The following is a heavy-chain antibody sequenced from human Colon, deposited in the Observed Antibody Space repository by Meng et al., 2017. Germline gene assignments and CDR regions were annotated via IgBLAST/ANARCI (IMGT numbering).Heavy chain of an antibody. D-gene: IGHD5-18*01. J-gene: IGHJ4*02. Sequence: EVQLVESVGGLVEPGESLSLCCAASGFIVSKDGMGWVRQAPGKGLEWVSSMTGIERTTSYADSVKGRFTISRDDSKNTLYLQMNSLRAEDTAVYYCAGHGGYSYLGQGTLVTVSS. CDR2: MTGIERTT. CDR1: GFIVSKDG. CDR3: AGHGGYSY. V-gene: IGHV3-23*04.